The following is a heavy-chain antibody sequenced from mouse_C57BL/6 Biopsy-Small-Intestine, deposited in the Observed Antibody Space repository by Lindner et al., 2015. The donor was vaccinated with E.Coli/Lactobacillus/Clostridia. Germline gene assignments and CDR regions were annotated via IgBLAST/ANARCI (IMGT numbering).Heavy chain of an antibody. CDR3: AKHNCYDGSYGEGFDY. D-gene: IGHD1-1*01. CDR1: GFSLTSYG. V-gene: IGHV2-9*01. CDR2: IWAGGST. J-gene: IGHJ2*01. Sequence: VQLQESGPVLVAPSQSLSITCTVSGFSLTSYGVHWVRQPPGKGLEWLGVIWAGGSTNYNSALMSRLSISKDNSKSQVFLKMNSLQTDDTAMYYCAKHNCYDGSYGEGFDYWGQGTTLTVSS.